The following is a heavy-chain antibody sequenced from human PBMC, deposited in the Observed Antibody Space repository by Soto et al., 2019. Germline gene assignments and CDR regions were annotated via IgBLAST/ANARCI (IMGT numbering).Heavy chain of an antibody. CDR3: ARVFKGFLASVWSFDY. V-gene: IGHV1-18*01. CDR1: GYTFTSYG. CDR2: ISAYNGNT. D-gene: IGHD3-3*01. J-gene: IGHJ4*02. Sequence: QVQLVQSGAEVKKPGASVKVSCKASGYTFTSYGISWVRQAPGQGLEWMGWISAYNGNTNYAQKLQGRVTMTTDPSTSTAYMELRSLRSDDTAVYYCARVFKGFLASVWSFDYWGQGTLVTVSS.